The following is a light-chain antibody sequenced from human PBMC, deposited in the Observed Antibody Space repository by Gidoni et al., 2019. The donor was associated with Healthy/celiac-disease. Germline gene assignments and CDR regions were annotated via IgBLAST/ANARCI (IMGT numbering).Light chain of an antibody. CDR2: QDS. CDR3: QAWDSSVV. J-gene: IGLJ2*01. V-gene: IGLV3-1*01. Sequence: SYELTPPPSVSVSPGQTASITCSGDKLEDKYAGWYQQKPGQSPVLVIYQDSKRPSGIPERFSGSTSGNTATLTISGTQAMDEADYYCQAWDSSVVFGGGTKLTVL. CDR1: KLEDKY.